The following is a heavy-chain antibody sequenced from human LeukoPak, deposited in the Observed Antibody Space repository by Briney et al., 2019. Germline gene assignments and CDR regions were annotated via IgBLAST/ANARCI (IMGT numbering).Heavy chain of an antibody. CDR2: IIPIFGTA. J-gene: IGHJ4*02. CDR3: ARDPEQWLTHFDY. CDR1: GGTFSSYA. D-gene: IGHD6-19*01. V-gene: IGHV1-69*13. Sequence: SVKVSCKASGGTFSSYAISWVRQAPGQGLEWMGGIIPIFGTANYAQKFQGRVTITADESTSTVYMELSSLRSEDTAVYYCARDPEQWLTHFDYWGQGTLVTVSS.